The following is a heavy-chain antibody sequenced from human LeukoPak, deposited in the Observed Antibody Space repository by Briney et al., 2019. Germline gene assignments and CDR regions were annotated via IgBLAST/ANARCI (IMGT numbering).Heavy chain of an antibody. CDR3: ARAVVVVPTMDYFDY. D-gene: IGHD2-2*01. J-gene: IGHJ4*02. CDR2: IYTSGST. Sequence: SGTLSLTCTVSGGSISSGSYYWSWIRQPAGKGLEWIGRIYTSGSTNYNPSLKSRVTISVDTSKNQFSLKLSSVTAADTAVYYCARAVVVVPTMDYFDYWGQGTLVTVSS. V-gene: IGHV4-61*02. CDR1: GGSISSGSYY.